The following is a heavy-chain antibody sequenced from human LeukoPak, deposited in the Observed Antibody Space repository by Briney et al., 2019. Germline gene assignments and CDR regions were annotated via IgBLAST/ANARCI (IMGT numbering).Heavy chain of an antibody. Sequence: SETLSLTCTVSGGSISSYYWSWIRQPPGKGLEWIGYIYYSGSTNYNPSLKSRVTISVDTSKNQFSLKLSSVTAADTAVYYCARRGSGSYSYFDYWGQGTLVTVSS. CDR2: IYYSGST. V-gene: IGHV4-59*08. CDR1: GGSISSYY. CDR3: ARRGSGSYSYFDY. D-gene: IGHD3-10*01. J-gene: IGHJ4*02.